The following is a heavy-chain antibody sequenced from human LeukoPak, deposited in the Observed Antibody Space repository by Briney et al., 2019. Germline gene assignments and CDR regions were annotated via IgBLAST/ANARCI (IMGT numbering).Heavy chain of an antibody. CDR2: INPNSGGT. Sequence: ASVKVSCKASGYTFTGYCMHWVRQAPGQGLEWMGWINPNSGGTNYAQKFQGRVTMTRDTSISTAYMELSRLRSDDTAVYYCARGTRDLPLAAAGGNWFDPWGQGTLVTVSS. V-gene: IGHV1-2*02. CDR1: GYTFTGYC. D-gene: IGHD6-13*01. J-gene: IGHJ5*02. CDR3: ARGTRDLPLAAAGGNWFDP.